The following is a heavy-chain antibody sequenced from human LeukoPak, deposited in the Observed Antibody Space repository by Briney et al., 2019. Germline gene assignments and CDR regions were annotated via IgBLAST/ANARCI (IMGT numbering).Heavy chain of an antibody. CDR3: ASQIRRSNGWYRYYYYMDV. CDR2: IIPIFGTA. D-gene: IGHD6-19*01. V-gene: IGHV1-69*13. J-gene: IGHJ6*03. CDR1: GGTFSSYA. Sequence: SVKVSCKASGGTFSSYAISWVRQAPGQGLEWMGGIIPIFGTANYAQKFQGRVTITADESTSTAYMELSSLRSEDTAVYYCASQIRRSNGWYRYYYYMDVWGKGTTVTISS.